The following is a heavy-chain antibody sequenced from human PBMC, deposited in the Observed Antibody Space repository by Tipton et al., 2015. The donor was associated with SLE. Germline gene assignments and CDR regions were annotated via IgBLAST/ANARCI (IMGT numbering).Heavy chain of an antibody. V-gene: IGHV4-61*02. CDR3: AREADTGSSALDV. D-gene: IGHD3-10*01. Sequence: TLSLTCTVSGGSISSGSYYWSWIRQPAGKGLEWIGRIYTSGSTNYNPSLKSRVTISRDTSKNEFSLNLTSVTAADTAVYYCAREADTGSSALDVWGQGTMVTVSS. CDR2: IYTSGST. CDR1: GGSISSGSYY. J-gene: IGHJ3*01.